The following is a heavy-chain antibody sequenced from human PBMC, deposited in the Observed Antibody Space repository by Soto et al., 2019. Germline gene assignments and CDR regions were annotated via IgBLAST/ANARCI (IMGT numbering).Heavy chain of an antibody. D-gene: IGHD3-3*01. J-gene: IGHJ5*02. CDR3: ARAITIFGVVKWFDP. V-gene: IGHV5-51*01. CDR1: GYSFTSYW. Sequence: GESLKISCKGSGYSFTSYWIGWVRQMPGKGLEWMGIIYPGDSDTRYSPSFQSQVTISADKSISTAYLQWSSLKASDTAMYYCARAITIFGVVKWFDPWGQGTLVTVSS. CDR2: IYPGDSDT.